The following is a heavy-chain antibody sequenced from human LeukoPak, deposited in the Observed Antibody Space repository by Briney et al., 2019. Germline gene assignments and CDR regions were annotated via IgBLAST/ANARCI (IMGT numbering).Heavy chain of an antibody. J-gene: IGHJ6*03. CDR1: GDSINSRSYY. CDR2: VYYGGTT. V-gene: IGHV4-39*01. Sequence: SETLSLTCTVSGDSINSRSYYWGWIRQPPGKGLEWIGSVYYGGTTYYNPSLKSRVTISEDTSKNQFSLKLSSVTAADTAVYYCARRATTVTTGYYYYYMDVWGKGTTVTVSS. D-gene: IGHD4-17*01. CDR3: ARRATTVTTGYYYYYMDV.